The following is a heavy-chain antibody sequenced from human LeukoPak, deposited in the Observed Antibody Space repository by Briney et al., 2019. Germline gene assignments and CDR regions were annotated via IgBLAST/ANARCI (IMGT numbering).Heavy chain of an antibody. V-gene: IGHV4-39*01. J-gene: IGHJ4*02. Sequence: PSETLSLTCTVSGGSISSSSYYWGWIRQPPGKGLEWIGSIYYSGSTYYNPSLKSRVTISVDTSKNQFSLKLSSVTAADTAVYYCARGRGSCSSTSCYKGAPFDYWGQGTLVTVSS. CDR1: GGSISSSSYY. D-gene: IGHD2-2*02. CDR3: ARGRGSCSSTSCYKGAPFDY. CDR2: IYYSGST.